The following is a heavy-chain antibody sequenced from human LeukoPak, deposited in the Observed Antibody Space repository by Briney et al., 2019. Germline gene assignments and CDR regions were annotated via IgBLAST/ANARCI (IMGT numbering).Heavy chain of an antibody. CDR1: GFTFSNAW. CDR3: ARGALMIVEGGSTFDY. Sequence: GGSLRLSCAASGFTFSNAWMSWVRQAPGKGLEWVAVISYDGSNKYYADSVKGRFTISRDNSKNTLYLQMNSLRAEDTAVYYCARGALMIVEGGSTFDYWGQGTLVTVSS. CDR2: ISYDGSNK. V-gene: IGHV3-30-3*01. J-gene: IGHJ4*02. D-gene: IGHD3-22*01.